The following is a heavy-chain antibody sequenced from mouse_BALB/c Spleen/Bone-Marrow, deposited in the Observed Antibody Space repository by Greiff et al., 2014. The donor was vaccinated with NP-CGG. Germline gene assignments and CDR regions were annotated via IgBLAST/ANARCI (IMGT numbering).Heavy chain of an antibody. CDR3: ASYDYGYYFDY. Sequence: DVQLVESGAELVKPGASVKLSCTASGFNIKDTYMHWVKRRPEQGLEWIGRIDPANGNTKYDPKFQGKATITADTSSNTAYLQLSSLTSEDTAVYYCASYDYGYYFDYWGQGTTLTVSS. CDR2: IDPANGNT. V-gene: IGHV14-3*02. J-gene: IGHJ2*01. CDR1: GFNIKDTY. D-gene: IGHD2-4*01.